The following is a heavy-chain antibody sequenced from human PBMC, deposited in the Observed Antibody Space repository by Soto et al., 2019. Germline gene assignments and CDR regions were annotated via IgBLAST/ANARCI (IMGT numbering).Heavy chain of an antibody. V-gene: IGHV4-59*08. Sequence: SETLSLTCTVSGGSISSYYWSWIRQPPGKGLEWIGYIYYSGSTNYNPSLKSRVTISVDTSKNQFSLKLSSVTAADTAVYYCARQPSSIAARWVWFDPWGQGTLVTVSS. J-gene: IGHJ5*02. D-gene: IGHD6-6*01. CDR3: ARQPSSIAARWVWFDP. CDR1: GGSISSYY. CDR2: IYYSGST.